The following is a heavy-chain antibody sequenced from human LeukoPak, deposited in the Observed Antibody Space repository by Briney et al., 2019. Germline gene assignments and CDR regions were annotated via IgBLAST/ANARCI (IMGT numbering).Heavy chain of an antibody. V-gene: IGHV4-61*02. J-gene: IGHJ3*02. D-gene: IGHD3-3*01. CDR3: ARGASYDSDDAFDI. CDR1: GGSINSGNYY. CDR2: IYTSGST. Sequence: PSETLSLTCTVSGGSINSGNYYWSWIRQPAGKGLEWIGRIYTSGSTNSHPSLRTRVTISVDTPRNQFSLKLSSVTAADTAVYYCARGASYDSDDAFDIWGQGTMVTVSS.